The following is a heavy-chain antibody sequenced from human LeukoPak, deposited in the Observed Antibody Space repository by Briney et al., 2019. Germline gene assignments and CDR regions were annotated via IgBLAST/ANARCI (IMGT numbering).Heavy chain of an antibody. CDR2: INPNSGGT. CDR3: ARESETAMGDAFDI. CDR1: GGTFSSYA. D-gene: IGHD5-18*01. J-gene: IGHJ3*02. Sequence: GSSVKISCKAPGGTFSSYAISWVRQAPGQGLEWMGWINPNSGGTNYAQKFQGRVTMTRDTSISTAYMELSRLRSDDTAVYYCARESETAMGDAFDIWGQGTMVTVSS. V-gene: IGHV1-2*02.